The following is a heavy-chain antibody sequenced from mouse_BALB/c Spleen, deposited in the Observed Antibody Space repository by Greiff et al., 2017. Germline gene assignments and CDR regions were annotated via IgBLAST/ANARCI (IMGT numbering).Heavy chain of an antibody. J-gene: IGHJ3*01. Sequence: EVQLQQSGTVLARPGASVKMSCKASGYTFTSYWMHWVKQRPGQGLEWIGAIYPGNSDTSYNQKFKGKAKLTAVTSTSTAYMELSSLTNEDSAVYYCTRPVDRVGSSPFAYWGQGTLVTVSA. V-gene: IGHV1-5*01. CDR3: TRPVDRVGSSPFAY. CDR2: IYPGNSDT. CDR1: GYTFTSYW. D-gene: IGHD1-1*01.